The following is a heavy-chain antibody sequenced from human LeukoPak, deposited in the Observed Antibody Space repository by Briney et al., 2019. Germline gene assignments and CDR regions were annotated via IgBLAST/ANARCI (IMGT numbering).Heavy chain of an antibody. CDR2: IWYDGSNK. D-gene: IGHD2-2*01. Sequence: GGSLRLSCAASGFTFSSYGMHWVRQAPGKGLEWVAVIWYDGSNKYYADSVKGRFTISRDNSKNTLYLQMSSLRAEDTAVYYCVKGCSSTSCPWPFDYWGQGTLVTVSS. CDR1: GFTFSSYG. V-gene: IGHV3-30*02. J-gene: IGHJ4*02. CDR3: VKGCSSTSCPWPFDY.